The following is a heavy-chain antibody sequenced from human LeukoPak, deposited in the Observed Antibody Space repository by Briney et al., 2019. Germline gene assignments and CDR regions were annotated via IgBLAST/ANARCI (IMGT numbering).Heavy chain of an antibody. CDR2: IYYSGST. J-gene: IGHJ4*02. Sequence: PSETLSLTCTVSGGSISSSSYYWGWIRQPPGKGLEWIGYIYYSGSTNYNPSLKSRVTISVDTSKNQFSLKLSSVTAADTAVYYCARGGSGWYAGTFDYWGQGTLVTVSS. D-gene: IGHD6-19*01. CDR1: GGSISSSSYY. V-gene: IGHV4-61*05. CDR3: ARGGSGWYAGTFDY.